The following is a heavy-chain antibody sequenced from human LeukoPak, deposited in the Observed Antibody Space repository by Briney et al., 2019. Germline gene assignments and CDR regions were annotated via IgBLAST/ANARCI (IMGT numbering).Heavy chain of an antibody. CDR3: ARDGLNYGSFYY. D-gene: IGHD3-10*01. V-gene: IGHV1-8*03. Sequence: ASVKVSCKASGYTFTSYDINWVRQATGQGLEWMGWMNPNSGKTGYAQKFQGRVTITADKSTSTAYMELSSLRSEDTAVYYCARDGLNYGSFYYWGQGTLVTVSS. CDR2: MNPNSGKT. CDR1: GYTFTSYD. J-gene: IGHJ4*02.